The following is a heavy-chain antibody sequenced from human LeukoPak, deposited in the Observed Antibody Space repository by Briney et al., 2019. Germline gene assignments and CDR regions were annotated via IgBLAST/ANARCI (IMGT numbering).Heavy chain of an antibody. CDR3: ARSNAAPFDY. Sequence: PSETLSRTCAVSGGSISSYYWSWIRQPPGKGLEWIGYIYYSGSTNYNPSLKSRVTISVDTSKNQFSLKLSSVTAADTAVYYCARSNAAPFDYWGQGTLVTVSS. V-gene: IGHV4-59*08. CDR1: GGSISSYY. D-gene: IGHD2-8*01. J-gene: IGHJ4*02. CDR2: IYYSGST.